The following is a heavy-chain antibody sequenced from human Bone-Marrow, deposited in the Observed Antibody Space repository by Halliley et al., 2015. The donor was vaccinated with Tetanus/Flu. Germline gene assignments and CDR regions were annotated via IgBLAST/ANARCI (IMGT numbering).Heavy chain of an antibody. CDR2: INQDGSEE. CDR3: ARSAGYGWDY. J-gene: IGHJ4*02. D-gene: IGHD4-17*01. Sequence: KGLEWVANINQDGSEENYVDSVKGRFTISRDNAKNSLYLQMNSLRAEDTAVYYCARSAGYGWDYWGQGALVTVTS. V-gene: IGHV3-7*03.